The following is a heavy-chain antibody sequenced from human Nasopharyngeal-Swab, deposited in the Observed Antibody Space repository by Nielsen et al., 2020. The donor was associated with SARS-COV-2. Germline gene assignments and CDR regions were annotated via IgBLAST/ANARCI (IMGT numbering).Heavy chain of an antibody. CDR3: ARVADFWSGYPCDP. CDR2: ISGSGGST. V-gene: IGHV3-23*01. D-gene: IGHD3-3*01. J-gene: IGHJ5*02. CDR1: GFTFSSYA. Sequence: GESLKISCAASGFTFSSYAMSWVRQAPGKGLEWVSAISGSGGSTYYADSVKGRFTIPRDNAKNSLYLQMNSLRAEDTVVYYCARVADFWSGYPCDPLGQGTLVTVSS.